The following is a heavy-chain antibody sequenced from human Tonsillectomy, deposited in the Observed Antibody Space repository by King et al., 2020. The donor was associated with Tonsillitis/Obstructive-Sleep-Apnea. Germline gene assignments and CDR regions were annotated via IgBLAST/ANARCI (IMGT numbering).Heavy chain of an antibody. D-gene: IGHD6-13*01. Sequence: QLQESGPGLVKPSETLSLTCTVSGGSISSSSYYWGWIRQPPRKGLEWIGSIYYSGSTYYNPSLKSRVSISVDTSKNQFSLNLSSVTAADTAVYYCARGRSAGAGRYFFDYWGQGTLVTVSS. V-gene: IGHV4-39*01. CDR3: ARGRSAGAGRYFFDY. J-gene: IGHJ4*02. CDR1: GGSISSSSYY. CDR2: IYYSGST.